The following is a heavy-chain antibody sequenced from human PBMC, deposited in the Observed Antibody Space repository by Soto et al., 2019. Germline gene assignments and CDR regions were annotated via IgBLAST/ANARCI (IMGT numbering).Heavy chain of an antibody. CDR3: ARDALFGSGSYVTGWLDS. V-gene: IGHV1-46*03. CDR1: GYAFTSYY. CDR2: IHPSGGST. J-gene: IGHJ5*01. Sequence: QVQLVQSGAEVKKPGASVELSCKASGYAFTSYYVHWVRQAPGQGLEWMGIIHPSGGSTTYAQKFRGRVIMSRDTATSTVYMELRRLTSEATAVYFCARDALFGSGSYVTGWLDSWGQGTVVTVSS. D-gene: IGHD3-10*01.